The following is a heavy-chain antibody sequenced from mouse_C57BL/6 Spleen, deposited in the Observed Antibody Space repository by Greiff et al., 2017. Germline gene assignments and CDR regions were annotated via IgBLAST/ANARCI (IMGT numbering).Heavy chain of an antibody. V-gene: IGHV1-15*01. CDR2: IDPETGGT. D-gene: IGHD3-1*01. J-gene: IGHJ1*03. CDR1: GYTFTDYE. Sequence: QVQLQQSGAELVRPGASVTLSCKASGYTFTDYEMHWVKQTPVHGLEWIGAIDPETGGTAYNQKFKGKAILTADKSSITAYMELRSLTSEDSAVYYCTRGIDVWGTGTTVTVSS. CDR3: TRGIDV.